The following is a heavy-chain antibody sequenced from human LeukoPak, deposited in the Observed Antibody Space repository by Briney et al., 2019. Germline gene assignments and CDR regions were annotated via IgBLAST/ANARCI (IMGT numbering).Heavy chain of an antibody. CDR1: GFTFSSYG. V-gene: IGHV3-30*18. CDR3: ANVRGMDV. J-gene: IGHJ6*02. CDR2: ISYDGSNK. Sequence: GGSLRLPCAASGFTFSSYGMHWVRQAPGKGLEWVAGISYDGSNKYYADSVKGRFTISRDNSKNTLYLQMNSLRAEDTAVYYCANVRGMDVWGQGTTVTVSS.